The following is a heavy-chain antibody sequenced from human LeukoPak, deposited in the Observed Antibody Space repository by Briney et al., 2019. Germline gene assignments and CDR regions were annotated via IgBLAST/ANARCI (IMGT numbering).Heavy chain of an antibody. D-gene: IGHD4-11*01. CDR1: GGTFSSYA. V-gene: IGHV1-69*04. CDR2: IIPIFGIA. CDR3: ARDRTDYSNLYYGMDV. J-gene: IGHJ6*02. Sequence: SVKVSCKSSGGTFSSYAISWVRQAPGQGLEWMGRIIPIFGIANYAQKFQGRVTITADKSTSTAYMELSSLRSEDTAVYYCARDRTDYSNLYYGMDVWGQGTTVTVSS.